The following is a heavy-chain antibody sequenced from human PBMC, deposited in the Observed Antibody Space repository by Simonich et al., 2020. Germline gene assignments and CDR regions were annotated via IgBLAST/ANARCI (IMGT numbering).Heavy chain of an antibody. CDR3: AKDKGAAASDYFDY. J-gene: IGHJ4*02. CDR2: ISYEGSNK. D-gene: IGHD6-13*01. V-gene: IGHV3-30*18. CDR1: GFTFSSYG. Sequence: GGGVVQPGRSLRLSCAASGFTFSSYGMHWVRQAPGKWLEWVAVISYEGSNKYYADSVKGRLTISRDNSKNTLYLQMNSLRAEDTAMYYCAKDKGAAASDYFDYWGQGTLVTVSS.